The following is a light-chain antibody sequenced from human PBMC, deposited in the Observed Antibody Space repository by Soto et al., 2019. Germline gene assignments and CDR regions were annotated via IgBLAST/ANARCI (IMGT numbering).Light chain of an antibody. J-gene: IGKJ1*01. Sequence: DIQMTQSPSTLSASVGDRVTIACRASQSISSWLAWYQQKPRKAPKLLIYKASSLESGVPSRFSGSGSGTDFTLTISSLQPDDFATYYCQQYNGYSRTFGQGTKVDIK. CDR1: QSISSW. V-gene: IGKV1-5*03. CDR3: QQYNGYSRT. CDR2: KAS.